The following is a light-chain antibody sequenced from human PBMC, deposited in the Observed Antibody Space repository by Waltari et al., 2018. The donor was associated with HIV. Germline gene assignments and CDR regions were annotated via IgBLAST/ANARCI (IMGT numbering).Light chain of an antibody. CDR1: QIVLYSSNNKNF. CDR3: QQHYTTPYT. J-gene: IGKJ2*01. Sequence: DIVMTQSPDSLALSLGERATINCKSNQIVLYSSNNKNFLAWYQQKSGQRPKLLVYWAATRESGVPDRFSGSGSGTDFTLTISILQAEDVAVYFCQQHYTTPYTFGQGTKLEIK. V-gene: IGKV4-1*01. CDR2: WAA.